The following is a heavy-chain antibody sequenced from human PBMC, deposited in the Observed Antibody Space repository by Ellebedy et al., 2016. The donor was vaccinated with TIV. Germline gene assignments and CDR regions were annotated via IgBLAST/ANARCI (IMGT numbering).Heavy chain of an antibody. CDR2: IYHSGST. V-gene: IGHV4-38-2*02. Sequence: SETLSLTCTVSGYSISSGYYWGCIRQPPGKGLEWIGSIYHSGSTYYNPSLKRRVTISIDTSKNQFSLKLSSMTAADTAVYYGATFRNLDAFDIWGQGTMVTVSS. CDR1: GYSISSGYY. J-gene: IGHJ3*02. CDR3: ATFRNLDAFDI.